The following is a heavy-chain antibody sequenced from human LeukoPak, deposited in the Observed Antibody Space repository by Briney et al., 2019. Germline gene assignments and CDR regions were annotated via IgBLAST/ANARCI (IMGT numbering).Heavy chain of an antibody. D-gene: IGHD1-26*01. CDR1: GFTFSSYW. J-gene: IGHJ4*02. CDR3: ARVEWELLGGFDY. CDR2: INSDGSST. V-gene: IGHV3-74*01. Sequence: GGSLRLSCAASGFTFSSYWMHWVRQAPGKGLVWVSRINSDGSSTSYVDSVKGRFTISRDNAKNTLYLQMNSLRAEDTAVYYCARVEWELLGGFDYWGQGTLVTVSS.